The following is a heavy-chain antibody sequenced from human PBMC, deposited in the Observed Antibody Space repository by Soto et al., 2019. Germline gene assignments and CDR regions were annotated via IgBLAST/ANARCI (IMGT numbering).Heavy chain of an antibody. CDR1: GFTFSSYA. D-gene: IGHD3-9*01. CDR3: AKGEPYYDILTGYRYYYYYGMDV. V-gene: IGHV3-23*01. Sequence: PGGSLRLSCAASGFTFSSYAMSWVRQAPGKGLEWVSAISGSGGSTYYADSVKGRFTISRDNSKNTLYLQMNSLRAEDTAVYYCAKGEPYYDILTGYRYYYYYGMDVWGQGTTVTVSS. J-gene: IGHJ6*02. CDR2: ISGSGGST.